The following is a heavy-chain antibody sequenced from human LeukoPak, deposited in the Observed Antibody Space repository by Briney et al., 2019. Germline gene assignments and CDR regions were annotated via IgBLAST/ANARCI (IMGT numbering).Heavy chain of an antibody. Sequence: GGSLRLSCAASGFHFSNYVMTWVRQAPGKGLEWVSGISGSGGKTYYADSVTGRFTISRDNSKSTLYLQMNSLKAEDTAVYYCAIGERFIDAFEFWGQGTVVTVSS. CDR1: GFHFSNYV. V-gene: IGHV3-23*01. J-gene: IGHJ3*01. CDR3: AIGERFIDAFEF. CDR2: ISGSGGKT.